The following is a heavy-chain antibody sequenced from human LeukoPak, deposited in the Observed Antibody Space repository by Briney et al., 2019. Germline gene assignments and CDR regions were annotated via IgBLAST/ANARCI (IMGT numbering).Heavy chain of an antibody. CDR1: GFTFSSYA. V-gene: IGHV3-23*01. Sequence: GGSLRLSCAASGFTFSSYAMSWVRRARGKGLEGVSAISGSGGSTYYADSVKGRFTISRDNSKNTLYLQMNSLRAEDTAVYYCATGVVPAAPSGYWGQGTLVTVSS. J-gene: IGHJ4*02. CDR2: ISGSGGST. CDR3: ATGVVPAAPSGY. D-gene: IGHD2-2*01.